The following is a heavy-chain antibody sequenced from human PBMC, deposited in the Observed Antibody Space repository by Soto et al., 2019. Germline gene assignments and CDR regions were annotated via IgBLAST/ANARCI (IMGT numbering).Heavy chain of an antibody. V-gene: IGHV1-18*01. J-gene: IGHJ4*02. D-gene: IGHD6-13*01. CDR2: ISTHNGNT. CDR3: ASGRYSSTWYYAFDY. Sequence: ASVKVSCKASGYTFIRYGISWVRQAPGQGLEWMGWISTHNGNTYYAQKFQGRVTLTSDTSISTAYMELNSLRSEDTAVYYCASGRYSSTWYYAFDYWGQGTLVTVSS. CDR1: GYTFIRYG.